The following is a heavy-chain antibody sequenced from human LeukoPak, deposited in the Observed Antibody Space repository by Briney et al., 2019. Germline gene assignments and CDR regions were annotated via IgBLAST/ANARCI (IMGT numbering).Heavy chain of an antibody. Sequence: GGSLRLSCAASGFTFSSYAMSGVRQAPGKGLEWVGRIRSKANSYATAYAASVKGRFTISRDDSKNTAYLQTNSLKTEDTAVYYCTRSGYKLHDYWGQGTLVTVSS. V-gene: IGHV3-73*01. CDR1: GFTFSSYA. CDR2: IRSKANSYAT. J-gene: IGHJ4*02. CDR3: TRSGYKLHDY. D-gene: IGHD1-1*01.